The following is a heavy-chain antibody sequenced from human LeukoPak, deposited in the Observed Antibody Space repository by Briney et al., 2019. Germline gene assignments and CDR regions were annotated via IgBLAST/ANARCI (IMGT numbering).Heavy chain of an antibody. D-gene: IGHD3-9*01. CDR1: GGTFSSYA. CDR3: ARQTKGGYDILTGYYYYYYMDV. CDR2: IIPIFGTA. J-gene: IGHJ6*03. V-gene: IGHV1-69*05. Sequence: SVTVSCKASGGTFSSYAISWVRQAPGQGLEWMGGIIPIFGTANYAQKFQGRVTITTDESTSTAYMELSSLRSEDTAVYYCARQTKGGYDILTGYYYYYYMDVWGKGTTVTVSS.